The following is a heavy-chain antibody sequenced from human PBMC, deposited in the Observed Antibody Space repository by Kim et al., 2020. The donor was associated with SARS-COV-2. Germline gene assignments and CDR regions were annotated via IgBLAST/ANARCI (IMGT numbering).Heavy chain of an antibody. Sequence: GGSLRLSCAASGFTFDDYAMHWVRQAPGKGLEWVSGISWNSGSIGYADSVKGRFTISRDNAKNSLYLQMNSLRAEDTALYYCAKDRAGGFGELSYFDYWGQGTLVTVSS. D-gene: IGHD3-10*01. V-gene: IGHV3-9*01. CDR2: ISWNSGSI. CDR1: GFTFDDYA. J-gene: IGHJ4*02. CDR3: AKDRAGGFGELSYFDY.